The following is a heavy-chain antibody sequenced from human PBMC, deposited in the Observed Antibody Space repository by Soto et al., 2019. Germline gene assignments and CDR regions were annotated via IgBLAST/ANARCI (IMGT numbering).Heavy chain of an antibody. CDR2: IFYSGST. D-gene: IGHD3-10*01. CDR1: GGSINSGGYY. Sequence: QVQLQESGPGLVKPSQTLSLTCTVSGGSINSGGYYWSWIRQHPGKGLEWIGYIFYSGSTYYNPSLKSRVTISVDMSKNQFSLKLSSVTAADTAVYYCARVGDSGSPFDNWGQGTLVTVSS. J-gene: IGHJ4*02. CDR3: ARVGDSGSPFDN. V-gene: IGHV4-31*03.